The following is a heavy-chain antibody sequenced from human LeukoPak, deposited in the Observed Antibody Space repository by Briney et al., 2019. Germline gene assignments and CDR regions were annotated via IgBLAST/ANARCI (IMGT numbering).Heavy chain of an antibody. CDR2: IIPIFGTA. CDR1: GYTFTSYY. V-gene: IGHV1-69*13. J-gene: IGHJ5*02. CDR3: ARAGNYYGSGSYYSA. D-gene: IGHD3-10*01. Sequence: SVKVSCKASGYTFTSYYMHWVRQAPGQGLEWMGGIIPIFGTANYARKFQGRVTITADESTSTAYMELSSLRSEDTAVYYCARAGNYYGSGSYYSAWGQGTLVTVSS.